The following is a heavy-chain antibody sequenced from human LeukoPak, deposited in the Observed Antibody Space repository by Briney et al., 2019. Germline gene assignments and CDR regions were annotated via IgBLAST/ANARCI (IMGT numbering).Heavy chain of an antibody. CDR1: GGSFSGYY. CDR2: INHSGST. V-gene: IGHV4-34*01. Sequence: ASETLSLTCAVYGGSFSGYYWSWIRQPPGKGLEWIGEINHSGSTNYNPPLKSRVTISVDTSKNQFSLKLSSVTAADTAVYYCATQNYYGSGSSVDYWGQGTLVTVSS. D-gene: IGHD3-10*01. CDR3: ATQNYYGSGSSVDY. J-gene: IGHJ4*02.